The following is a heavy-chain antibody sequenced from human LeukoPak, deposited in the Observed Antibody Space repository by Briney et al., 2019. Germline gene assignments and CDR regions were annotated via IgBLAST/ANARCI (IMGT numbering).Heavy chain of an antibody. D-gene: IGHD1/OR15-1a*01. CDR3: TRDPRNKGFDP. CDR1: GFTLSYYW. V-gene: IGHV3-74*01. J-gene: IGHJ5*02. Sequence: PGGSLRLSCAASGFTLSYYWMHWGRQAPGQGLVWVSCINGDGSSTNYADSVKGRFTISRDNAKNTLYLEMKSLRAEDTAVYYCTRDPRNKGFDPWGQGTLVTVSS. CDR2: INGDGSST.